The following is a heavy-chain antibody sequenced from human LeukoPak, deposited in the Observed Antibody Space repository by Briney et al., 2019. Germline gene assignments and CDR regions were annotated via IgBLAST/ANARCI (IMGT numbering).Heavy chain of an antibody. D-gene: IGHD2-2*01. CDR2: ISYDGSNK. Sequence: GGSLRLSCAASGFTFSSYGMHWVRQAPGKGLEWVAVISYDGSNKYYADSVKGRFTISRDNAKNSLYLQMNSLRAEDTAVYYCGPCSRTPLYYYGLDVWGQGTTVTVSS. CDR3: GPCSRTPLYYYGLDV. CDR1: GFTFSSYG. V-gene: IGHV3-30*03. J-gene: IGHJ6*02.